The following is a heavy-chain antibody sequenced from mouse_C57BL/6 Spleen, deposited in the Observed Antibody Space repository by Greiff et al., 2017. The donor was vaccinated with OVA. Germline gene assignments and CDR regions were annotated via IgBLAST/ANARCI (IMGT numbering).Heavy chain of an antibody. CDR3: TYLKSDGQRPYYAMDY. D-gene: IGHD3-3*01. CDR1: GFTIKDDY. J-gene: IGHJ4*01. Sequence: VQLQQSGAELVRPGASVKLSCTASGFTIKDDYMHWVKQRPEQGLEWIGWIDPENGDTEYASKFQGKATITADTYSNTAYLQLSSLTAEDTAVYYCTYLKSDGQRPYYAMDYWGQGTSVTVSS. V-gene: IGHV14-4*01. CDR2: IDPENGDT.